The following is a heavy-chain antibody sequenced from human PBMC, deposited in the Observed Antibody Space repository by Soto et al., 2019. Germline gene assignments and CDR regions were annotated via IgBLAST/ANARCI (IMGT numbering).Heavy chain of an antibody. CDR1: GFTFSGSA. Sequence: EVQLVESGGGLVQPGGSLKLSCAASGFTFSGSAMHWVRQASGKGLEWVGRIRSKANSYATAYAASVKGRFTIPRDDSKNTAYLQMNSLKTEDTAVDYCTRPSTRPYFPFHEGMDVWGQGTTVTVSS. CDR3: TRPSTRPYFPFHEGMDV. D-gene: IGHD2-8*01. CDR2: IRSKANSYAT. J-gene: IGHJ6*02. V-gene: IGHV3-73*01.